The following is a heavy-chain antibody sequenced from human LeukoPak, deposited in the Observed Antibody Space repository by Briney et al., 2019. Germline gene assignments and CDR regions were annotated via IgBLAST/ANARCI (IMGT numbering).Heavy chain of an antibody. CDR1: GYIFTDYA. CDR3: ARGRGTSGTNRDFYYYYYMDA. J-gene: IGHJ6*03. Sequence: ASVKVSCKASGYIFTDYAIHWLRQAPGQRPEWMGWMNAGNGNTKYSQKFQGRITLIRDTSAATAYMELSSLRHDDLAVYYCARGRGTSGTNRDFYYYYYMDAWGKGTTVTVSS. V-gene: IGHV1-3*01. CDR2: MNAGNGNT. D-gene: IGHD2-2*01.